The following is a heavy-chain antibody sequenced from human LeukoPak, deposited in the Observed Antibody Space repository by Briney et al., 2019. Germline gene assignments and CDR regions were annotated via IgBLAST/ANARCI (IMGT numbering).Heavy chain of an antibody. Sequence: SETLSLTCTVSGGSISSYYWSWIRQTPGKGLEWIGFNSYSGNTNYNPSLKSRVTISVDTSKNHFTLNLDSVTAADTAVYFCARVGSGSFDYWGQGTLVTVSS. V-gene: IGHV4-59*01. CDR1: GGSISSYY. CDR2: NSYSGNT. CDR3: ARVGSGSFDY. D-gene: IGHD1-26*01. J-gene: IGHJ4*02.